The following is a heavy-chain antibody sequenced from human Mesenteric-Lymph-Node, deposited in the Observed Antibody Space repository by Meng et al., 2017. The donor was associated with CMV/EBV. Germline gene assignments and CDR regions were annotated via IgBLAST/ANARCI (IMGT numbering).Heavy chain of an antibody. V-gene: IGHV4-4*02. CDR2: IYHSGST. D-gene: IGHD4-17*01. Sequence: SETLSLTCAVSGGSISSSNWWSWVRQPPGKGLEWIGEIYHSGSTNYNPSLKSRVTISIDKSKNQFSLKLSSVTAADTAVYYCARDSGDDYGDYGWFDPWGQGTLVTVSS. CDR1: GGSISSSNW. J-gene: IGHJ5*02. CDR3: ARDSGDDYGDYGWFDP.